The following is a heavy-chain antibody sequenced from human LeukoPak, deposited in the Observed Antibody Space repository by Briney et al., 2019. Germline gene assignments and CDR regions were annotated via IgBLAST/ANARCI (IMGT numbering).Heavy chain of an antibody. CDR2: ISYDGSNK. CDR1: GFTFSSYG. CDR3: AKVEGSGWYTYYYGMDV. J-gene: IGHJ6*02. D-gene: IGHD6-19*01. V-gene: IGHV3-30*18. Sequence: GGSLRLSCAASGFTFSSYGMHWVRQAPGKGLEWVAVISYDGSNKYYADSVKGRFTISRDNSKNTLYLQMNSLRAEDTAVYYCAKVEGSGWYTYYYGMDVWGQGTTVTVSS.